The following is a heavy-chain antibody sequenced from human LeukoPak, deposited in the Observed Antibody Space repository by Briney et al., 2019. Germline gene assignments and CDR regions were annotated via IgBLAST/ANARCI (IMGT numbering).Heavy chain of an antibody. D-gene: IGHD4-17*01. J-gene: IGHJ4*02. CDR1: GFTFSSYG. Sequence: PGGSLRLSCAASGFTFSSYGMHWVRQAPGKGLEWVAFIRYDGSNKYYADSVKGRFTISRDNSKNTLYLQMNSLRAEDTAVYYCAKDNYDYGDYDGGDYWGQGILVTVSS. V-gene: IGHV3-30*02. CDR2: IRYDGSNK. CDR3: AKDNYDYGDYDGGDY.